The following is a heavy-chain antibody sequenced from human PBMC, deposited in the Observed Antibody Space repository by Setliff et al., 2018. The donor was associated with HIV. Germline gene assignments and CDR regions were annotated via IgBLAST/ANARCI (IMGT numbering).Heavy chain of an antibody. D-gene: IGHD3-10*01. CDR2: IIPFLGTA. J-gene: IGHJ3*02. CDR1: GDTFSNHV. CDR3: ARGVTLVRGGRGDI. V-gene: IGHV1-69*13. Sequence: SVKVSCKTSGDTFSNHVITWVRQAPGQGLEWMGGIIPFLGTADYAQKFKGSVTITADESTSTAYMELTSLRSEDTAVYYCARGVTLVRGGRGDIWGQGTMVTVSS.